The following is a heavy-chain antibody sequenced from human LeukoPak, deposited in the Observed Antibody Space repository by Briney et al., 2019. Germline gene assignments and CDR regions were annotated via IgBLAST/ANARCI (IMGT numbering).Heavy chain of an antibody. CDR2: INHSGST. J-gene: IGHJ4*02. D-gene: IGHD3-22*01. V-gene: IGHV4-34*01. Sequence: SETLSLTCAVYGGSFSGYYWSWIRQPPGKGLEWIGEINHSGSTNYNPSLKSRVTISVDTSKNQFSLKLSSVTAADTAVYYCASTQTMIEFDYWGQGTLVTVSS. CDR1: GGSFSGYY. CDR3: ASTQTMIEFDY.